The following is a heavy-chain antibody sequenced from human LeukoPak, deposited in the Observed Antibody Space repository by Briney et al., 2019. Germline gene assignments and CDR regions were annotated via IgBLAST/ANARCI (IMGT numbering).Heavy chain of an antibody. J-gene: IGHJ5*02. CDR1: GYTFTGYY. D-gene: IGHD6-13*01. Sequence: GASVKVPCKASGYTFTGYYMHWVRQAPGQGLEWMGWINPNSGGTNYAQKFQGRVTMTRDTSISTAYLELSRLRSDDTAVYYCARIAAALNWFDPWGQGTLVTVSS. CDR3: ARIAAALNWFDP. CDR2: INPNSGGT. V-gene: IGHV1-2*02.